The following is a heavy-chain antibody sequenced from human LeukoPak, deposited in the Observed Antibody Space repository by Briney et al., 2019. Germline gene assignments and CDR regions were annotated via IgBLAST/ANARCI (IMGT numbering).Heavy chain of an antibody. CDR2: TGLSSSYI. D-gene: IGHD2-15*01. Sequence: GGPLRLSCAASGFSLSIYDMVWVRQAPGKGLEWIASTGLSSSYIGYADSVKGRFSISRDNGENSVYLQMNSLRAEDTAVYFCARERSYCSGATCSLDLWGQGTLVTVSS. CDR3: ARERSYCSGATCSLDL. CDR1: GFSLSIYD. J-gene: IGHJ5*02. V-gene: IGHV3-21*01.